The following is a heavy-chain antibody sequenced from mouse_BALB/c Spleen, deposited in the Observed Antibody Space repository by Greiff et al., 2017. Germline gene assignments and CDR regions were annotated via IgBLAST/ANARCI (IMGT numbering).Heavy chain of an antibody. CDR2: ISSGGST. V-gene: IGHV5-6-5*01. CDR1: GFTFSSYA. CDR3: AHLAMDY. Sequence: EVQLVESGGGLVKPGGSLKLSCAASGFTFSSYAMSWVRQTPEKRLEWVASISSGGSTYYPDSVKGRFTISRDNARNILYLQMSSLRSEDTAMYYCAHLAMDYWGQGTSVTVSS. J-gene: IGHJ4*01.